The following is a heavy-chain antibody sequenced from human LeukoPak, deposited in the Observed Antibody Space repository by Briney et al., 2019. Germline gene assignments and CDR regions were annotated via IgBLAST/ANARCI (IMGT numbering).Heavy chain of an antibody. V-gene: IGHV3-53*01. D-gene: IGHD4/OR15-4a*01. J-gene: IGHJ4*02. CDR2: IYSGGNT. CDR3: ARRAGAYSHPYDY. Sequence: GGSLRLSCTVSGFTVSINSMSWVRQAPGKGLEWVSFIYSGGNTHYSDSVKGRFTISRDNSKNTLYLQMNSLRAEDTAVYYCARRAGAYSHPYDYWGQGTLVTVSS. CDR1: GFTVSINS.